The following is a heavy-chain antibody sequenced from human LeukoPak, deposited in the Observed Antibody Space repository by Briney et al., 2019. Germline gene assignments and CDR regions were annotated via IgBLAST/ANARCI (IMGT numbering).Heavy chain of an antibody. J-gene: IGHJ4*02. V-gene: IGHV3-30-3*01. CDR2: ISYDGSNK. CDR3: ARFGGWYYFDY. D-gene: IGHD6-19*01. CDR1: GFTFSSYA. Sequence: PGGSLRLSCAASGFTFSSYAMHWVRQAPGKGLEWVAVISYDGSNKYYADSVKGRFTISRDNSKNTLYLQMNSLRAEDTAVYYCARFGGWYYFDYWGQGTLVTVSS.